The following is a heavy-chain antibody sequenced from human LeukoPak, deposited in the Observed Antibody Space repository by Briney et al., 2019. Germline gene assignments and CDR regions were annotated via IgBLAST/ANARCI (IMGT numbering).Heavy chain of an antibody. Sequence: PGGSLRLSCAASEFTFSSYAMHWVRQAPGKGLEWVAVISSDGSNKYYADSVKGRFTISRDNSKNTLYLQTNSLRADDTAVYYCARDLRRIAAYYFDYWGQGTLVTVSS. D-gene: IGHD6-25*01. J-gene: IGHJ4*02. V-gene: IGHV3-30-3*01. CDR3: ARDLRRIAAYYFDY. CDR2: ISSDGSNK. CDR1: EFTFSSYA.